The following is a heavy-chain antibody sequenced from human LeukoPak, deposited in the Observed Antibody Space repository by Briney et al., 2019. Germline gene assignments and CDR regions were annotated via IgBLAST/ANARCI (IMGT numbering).Heavy chain of an antibody. CDR2: ISGSGGST. V-gene: IGHV3-23*01. J-gene: IGHJ4*02. CDR1: GFTFTDYA. Sequence: PGGSLRLSCATSGFTFTDYAMSWVRQAPGKGLEWVSAISGSGGSTYYADSVKGRFTISRDNSKNTLYLQMNSLRAEDTAVYYCAKSSAAARAYYFDYWGQGTLVTVSS. CDR3: AKSSAAARAYYFDY. D-gene: IGHD6-25*01.